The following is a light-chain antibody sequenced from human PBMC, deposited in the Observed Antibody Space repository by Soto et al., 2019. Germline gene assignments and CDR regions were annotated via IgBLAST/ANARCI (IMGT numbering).Light chain of an antibody. CDR2: KAS. Sequence: DIQITQSPSTLSGSVGDRVTITCRASQTISSWLAWYQQKPGKAPKLLIYKASTLKSGVPSRFSGSGSGTDFTLTISSLQPEDFATYYCQQSYSTPPITFGQGTRLETK. V-gene: IGKV1-5*03. CDR1: QTISSW. J-gene: IGKJ5*01. CDR3: QQSYSTPPIT.